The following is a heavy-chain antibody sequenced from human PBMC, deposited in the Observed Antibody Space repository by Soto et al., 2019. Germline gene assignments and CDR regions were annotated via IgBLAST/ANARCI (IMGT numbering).Heavy chain of an antibody. J-gene: IGHJ6*02. CDR2: ISHSGDT. D-gene: IGHD2-2*01. CDR3: TRIYCTTTSCFINGMDV. CDR1: GYVNTNGYP. Sequence: SETLSLTCAVSGYVNTNGYPWGWIRQPPGKELAWIGTISHSGDTYYNPSLKSRVIISIDTAKNHLSLILSSVTAADTATYYCTRIYCTTTSCFINGMDVWGQGTTVTVSS. V-gene: IGHV4-38-2*01.